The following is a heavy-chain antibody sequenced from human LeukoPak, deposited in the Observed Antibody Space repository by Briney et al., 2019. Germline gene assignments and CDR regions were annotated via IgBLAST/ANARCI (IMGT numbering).Heavy chain of an antibody. D-gene: IGHD6-19*01. CDR3: ARGFFSIAVAGTGYFDY. J-gene: IGHJ4*02. V-gene: IGHV4-34*01. Sequence: DPSETLSLTCAVYGGSFSGYYWSWIRQPPGKGLEWIGEINHSGSTNYNPSLKSRVTISVDTSKNQFSLKLSSVTAADTAVYYCARGFFSIAVAGTGYFDYWGQGTLVTVSS. CDR2: INHSGST. CDR1: GGSFSGYY.